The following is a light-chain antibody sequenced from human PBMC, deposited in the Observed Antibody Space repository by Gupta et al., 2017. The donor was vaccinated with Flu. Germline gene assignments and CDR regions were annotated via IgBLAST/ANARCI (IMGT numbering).Light chain of an antibody. V-gene: IGKV3-11*01. CDR1: QSISTS. CDR2: DAF. J-gene: IGKJ4*01. Sequence: ESGLTQSPATLSLYPGERSTLSCRASQSISTSLAWYQHKKRQAPRLLIYDAFNRDTGIPARFCGGGCGKKLSLTTISREQEEFAGYYYQHHCGCSSLTFGGGTKVEIK. CDR3: QHHCGCSSLT.